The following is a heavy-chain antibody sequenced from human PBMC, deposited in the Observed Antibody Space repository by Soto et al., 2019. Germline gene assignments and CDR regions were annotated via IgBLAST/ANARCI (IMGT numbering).Heavy chain of an antibody. CDR2: ISSSSSTI. D-gene: IGHD3-10*01. V-gene: IGHV3-48*01. J-gene: IGHJ4*02. Sequence: EVQLVESGGGLVQPGGSLRLSCAASGFTFSSYSMNWVRQAPGKELEWVSYISSSSSTIYYADSVKGRFTISRDNAKNSLYLQMNSLRAEDTAVYYCAREMVRGVIISDYWGQGTLVTVSS. CDR3: AREMVRGVIISDY. CDR1: GFTFSSYS.